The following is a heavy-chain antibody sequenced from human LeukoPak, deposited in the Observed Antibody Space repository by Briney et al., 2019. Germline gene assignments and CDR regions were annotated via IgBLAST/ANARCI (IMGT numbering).Heavy chain of an antibody. D-gene: IGHD6-19*01. V-gene: IGHV1-2*02. Sequence: GASVKVSCKASGYTFTVYYMHWVRQAPGQGLEWMGWINPNSGGTNYAQKFQGRVTMTRDTSISTAYMELSRLRSDDTAVYYCARATPRTAVAGRLDYWGQGTLVTVSS. J-gene: IGHJ4*02. CDR3: ARATPRTAVAGRLDY. CDR1: GYTFTVYY. CDR2: INPNSGGT.